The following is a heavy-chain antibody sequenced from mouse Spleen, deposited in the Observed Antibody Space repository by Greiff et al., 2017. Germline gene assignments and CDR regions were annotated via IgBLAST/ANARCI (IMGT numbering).Heavy chain of an antibody. Sequence: QVQLQQPGTELVKPGASVKLSCKASGYTFTSYWMHWVKQRPGQGLEWIGNINPSNGGTNYNEKFKSKATLTVDKSSSTAYMQLSSLTSEDSAVYYCARWKGNYPHYYAMDYWGQGTSVTVSS. V-gene: IGHV1-53*01. CDR1: GYTFTSYW. D-gene: IGHD2-1*01. CDR3: ARWKGNYPHYYAMDY. J-gene: IGHJ4*01. CDR2: INPSNGGT.